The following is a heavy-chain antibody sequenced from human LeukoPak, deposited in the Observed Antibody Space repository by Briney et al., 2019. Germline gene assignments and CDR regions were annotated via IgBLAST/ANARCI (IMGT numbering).Heavy chain of an antibody. CDR2: VNVLGNT. CDR1: GGSISSTNW. CDR3: AREGGPFRPLDY. J-gene: IGHJ4*02. D-gene: IGHD2/OR15-2a*01. V-gene: IGHV4/OR15-8*02. Sequence: NPPETLSLTCGVSGGSISSTNWWTWVRQPPGKGLEWIGEVNVLGNTNYNPSLESRVTISIDKSENHVSLKLTSVTAADTAVYYCAREGGPFRPLDYSGQGTLVTVSS.